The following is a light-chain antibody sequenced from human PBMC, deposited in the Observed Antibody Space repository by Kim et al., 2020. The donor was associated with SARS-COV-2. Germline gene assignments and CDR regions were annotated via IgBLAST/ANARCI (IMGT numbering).Light chain of an antibody. CDR1: SLRSYY. Sequence: SSELTQDPAVSVALGQTVRITCQGDSLRSYYASWYQQKPGQAPVLVIYGKNNRPSGIPDRFSGSNSVNTASLTITGSQAEDEADFYCNSRDSSGNHVVFGGGTQLTVL. J-gene: IGLJ2*01. V-gene: IGLV3-19*01. CDR2: GKN. CDR3: NSRDSSGNHVV.